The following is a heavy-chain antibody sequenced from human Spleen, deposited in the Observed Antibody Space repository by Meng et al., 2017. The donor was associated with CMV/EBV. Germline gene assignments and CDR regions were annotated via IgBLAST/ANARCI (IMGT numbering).Heavy chain of an antibody. D-gene: IGHD3-16*01. CDR2: INHSGST. CDR3: ARAALWGFDY. Sequence: SLTCAVYGGAFSGNYWSGIRQPPGKGLEWIGEINHSGSTNYNPSLKSRVTVSVDTSKNQFSLKLSSVTAADTAVYYCARAALWGFDYWGQGTLVTVSS. J-gene: IGHJ4*02. V-gene: IGHV4-34*01. CDR1: GGAFSGNY.